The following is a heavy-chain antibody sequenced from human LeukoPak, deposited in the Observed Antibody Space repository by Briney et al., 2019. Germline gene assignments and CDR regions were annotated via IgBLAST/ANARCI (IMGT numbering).Heavy chain of an antibody. Sequence: GESLKISCRGSGYSFTSYWIGWVRQMPGKGLEGMGLIYPGVSDTRYSPSFQGQVTISADKSINTAYLQWSSLKASDTAMYYCARQTYDTTGYKWFDPWGQGTLVTVSS. CDR2: IYPGVSDT. CDR1: GYSFTSYW. J-gene: IGHJ5*02. D-gene: IGHD3-22*01. CDR3: ARQTYDTTGYKWFDP. V-gene: IGHV5-51*01.